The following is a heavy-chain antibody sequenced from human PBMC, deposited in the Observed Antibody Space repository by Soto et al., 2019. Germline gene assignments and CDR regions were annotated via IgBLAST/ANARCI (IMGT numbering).Heavy chain of an antibody. CDR1: GFTFSDYY. D-gene: IGHD3-3*01. CDR3: ARSRDLHYDFWSCYYNGMDV. Sequence: GGSLRLSCAASGFTFSDYYMSWIRQAPGKGLEWVSYISSSGSTIYYADSVKGRFTISRDNAKNSLYLQMNSLRAEDTAVYYCARSRDLHYDFWSCYYNGMDVWGQGTTVTVSS. CDR2: ISSSGSTI. V-gene: IGHV3-11*01. J-gene: IGHJ6*02.